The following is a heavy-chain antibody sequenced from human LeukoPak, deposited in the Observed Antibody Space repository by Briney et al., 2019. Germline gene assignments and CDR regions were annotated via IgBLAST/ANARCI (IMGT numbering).Heavy chain of an antibody. CDR2: IHNSGST. D-gene: IGHD1-1*01. V-gene: IGHV4-59*01. Sequence: SETLSLTCTVSGGSISNYYWSWIRQTPGKGLEWIGYIHNSGSTKYNPSLKSPVSISVDTSKNQFSLKVNSVTAADTAVYYCARGGGWGNWNDAVDYWGQGTLVTVSS. CDR3: ARGGGWGNWNDAVDY. J-gene: IGHJ4*02. CDR1: GGSISNYY.